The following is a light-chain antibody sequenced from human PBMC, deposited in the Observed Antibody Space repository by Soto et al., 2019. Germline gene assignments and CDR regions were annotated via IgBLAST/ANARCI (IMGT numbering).Light chain of an antibody. J-gene: IGLJ2*01. CDR2: EDN. V-gene: IGLV6-57*04. Sequence: NFMLTQPHSVSESPGKTVTISCTRSSGGIASNYVQWYQQRPGSAPTTVIYEDNQRPSGVPDRFSGSIDSSSNSASLTISGLKTEDEADYYCQSYDSSNVVFGGGTKVTV. CDR3: QSYDSSNVV. CDR1: SGGIASNY.